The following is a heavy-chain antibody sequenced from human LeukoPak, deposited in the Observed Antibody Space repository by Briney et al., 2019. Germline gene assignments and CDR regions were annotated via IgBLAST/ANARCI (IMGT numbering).Heavy chain of an antibody. D-gene: IGHD3-22*01. J-gene: IGHJ3*02. CDR3: AKIMSARGYYDSSGYWFDAFDI. CDR1: GFTFSSYA. CDR2: ISGSGGST. Sequence: GGSLRLSCAASGFTFSSYAMSWVRQAPGKGLEWVSAISGSGGSTYYADSVKGRFTISRDNSKNTLYLQMNSLRAEDTAVYYCAKIMSARGYYDSSGYWFDAFDIWGQGTMDTVSS. V-gene: IGHV3-23*01.